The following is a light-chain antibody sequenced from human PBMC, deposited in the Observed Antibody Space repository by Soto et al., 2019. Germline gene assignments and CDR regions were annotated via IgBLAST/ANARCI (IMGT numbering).Light chain of an antibody. Sequence: EVVMTQSPASLSVSPGDGATLSCRASQSVDSNVAWYQQKPGQGPRLLIHGASTRAVGVPARFSGSGSGTDFTLTINSLQSEDIAVYYCQQYHNWPPQYTFGQGTKLQIK. CDR1: QSVDSN. CDR3: QQYHNWPPQYT. V-gene: IGKV3-15*01. J-gene: IGKJ2*01. CDR2: GAS.